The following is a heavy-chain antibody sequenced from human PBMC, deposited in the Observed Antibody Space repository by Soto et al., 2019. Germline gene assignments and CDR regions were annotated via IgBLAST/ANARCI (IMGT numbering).Heavy chain of an antibody. CDR1: GGSFKSGSYS. D-gene: IGHD3-3*01. CDR3: ARDFAYFDS. V-gene: IGHV4-61*01. CDR2: VYHTGRT. J-gene: IGHJ4*03. Sequence: QVQLQESGPGLVKPSETLSLTCTVSGGSFKSGSYSWSWIRQPPGKGLEWIGYVYHTGRTSYNPSLKIRGSISMDTSKNQFSLKLHSVTAADTAVYFCARDFAYFDSWGQGTLVTVSS.